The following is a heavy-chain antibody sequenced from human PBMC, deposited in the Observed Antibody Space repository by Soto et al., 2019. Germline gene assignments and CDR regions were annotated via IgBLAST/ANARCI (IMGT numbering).Heavy chain of an antibody. CDR2: ITSGGGDT. Sequence: PGGSLRLSCAASEFTFSNYAMSWVRQVPGKGLEWVSGITSGGGDTYYVDSVKGRFTISRDNSKNTLYLQMNSLRAEDTAVYYWAKKVKPFGLPLLAPGGKEPRVTVP. J-gene: IGHJ5*02. CDR1: EFTFSNYA. D-gene: IGHD3-3*01. CDR3: AKKVKPFGLPLLAP. V-gene: IGHV3-23*01.